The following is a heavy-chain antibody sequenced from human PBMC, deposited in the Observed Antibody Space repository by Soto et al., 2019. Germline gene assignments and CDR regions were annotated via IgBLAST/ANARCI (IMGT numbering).Heavy chain of an antibody. CDR2: ISAYNGNT. Sequence: ASLKVSCKASGYTFTSYCISWVRQAPGQGLEWMGWISAYNGNTNYAQKLQGRVTMTTDTSTSTAYVELRSLRSDDTAVYYCGRDHEGGNKWNYVAWLAPRGQGTPVPVSS. CDR3: GRDHEGGNKWNYVAWLAP. D-gene: IGHD1-7*01. V-gene: IGHV1-18*01. J-gene: IGHJ5*02. CDR1: GYTFTSYC.